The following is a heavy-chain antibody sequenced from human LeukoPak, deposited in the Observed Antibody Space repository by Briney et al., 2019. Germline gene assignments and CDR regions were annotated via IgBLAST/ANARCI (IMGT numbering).Heavy chain of an antibody. V-gene: IGHV1-2*02. D-gene: IGHD6-13*01. Sequence: GASVKVSCKTSGYTFTGYYIHWVRQAPGQGPEWMGWIDPNSGGRNFAQNFEGRVTMTKDRSLTTAYMELSSLTFDDTAVYYCARASSSWSHSWFDPWGQGTLVTVSS. CDR3: ARASSSWSHSWFDP. J-gene: IGHJ5*02. CDR2: IDPNSGGR. CDR1: GYTFTGYY.